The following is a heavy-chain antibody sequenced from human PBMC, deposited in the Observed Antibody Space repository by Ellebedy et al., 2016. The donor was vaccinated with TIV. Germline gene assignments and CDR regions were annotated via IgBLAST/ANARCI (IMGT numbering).Heavy chain of an antibody. V-gene: IGHV3-33*08. CDR2: IWSDGSNK. CDR1: GFTFGAYS. Sequence: GGSLRLSCAASGFTFGAYSMHWVRQAPGKGLEWVAVIWSDGSNKNYADSLKGRFTISRDNSKNTLYLQMNSLRAEDTAVYYCARDENRWLHFFNYWGQGTLVTVSS. J-gene: IGHJ4*02. CDR3: ARDENRWLHFFNY. D-gene: IGHD5-24*01.